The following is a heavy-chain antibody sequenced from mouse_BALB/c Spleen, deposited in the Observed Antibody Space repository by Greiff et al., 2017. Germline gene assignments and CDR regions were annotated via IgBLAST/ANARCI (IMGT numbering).Heavy chain of an antibody. D-gene: IGHD2-4*01. CDR1: GYTFTSYW. CDR2: IYPGDGDT. CDR3: ARGLPHWYFDV. J-gene: IGHJ1*01. V-gene: IGHV1-87*01. Sequence: QVQLQQSGAELARPGASVKLSCKASGYTFTSYWMQWVKQRPGQGLEWIGAIYPGDGDTRYTQKFKGKATLTADKSSSTAYMQLSSLASEDSAVYYCARGLPHWYFDVWGAGTTVTVSS.